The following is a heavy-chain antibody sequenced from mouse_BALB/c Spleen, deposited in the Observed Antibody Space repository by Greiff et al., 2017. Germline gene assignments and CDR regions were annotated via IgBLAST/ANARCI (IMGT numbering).Heavy chain of an antibody. D-gene: IGHD2-2*01. CDR2: INPSTGYT. V-gene: IGHV1-7*01. J-gene: IGHJ1*01. CDR1: GYTFTSYW. CDR3: ARGGYEWYFDV. Sequence: QVQLQQSGAELAKPGASVKMSCKASGYTFTSYWMHWVKQRPGQGLEWIGYINPSTGYTEYNQKFKDKATLTADKSSSTAYMQLSSLTSEDSAVYYCARGGYEWYFDVWGAGTTVTVSS.